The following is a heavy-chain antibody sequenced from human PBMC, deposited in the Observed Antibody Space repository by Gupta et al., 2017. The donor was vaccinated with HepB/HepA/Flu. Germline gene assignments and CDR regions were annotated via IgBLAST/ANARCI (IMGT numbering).Heavy chain of an antibody. CDR3: ARVPLGHYDYGSAYSDA. J-gene: IGHJ5*02. D-gene: IGHD3-3*01. V-gene: IGHV3-48*02. Sequence: EVQLVESGGGLVQPGGSLRLSCAFSGFDFNTYAMNWVRQPPGRGLEWLSYISSSSGTMYYADSLKGRFTISRDNAENSLYLQMHSLRDEDTAVYYCARVPLGHYDYGSAYSDAWGQGTFVIVSS. CDR1: GFDFNTYA. CDR2: ISSSSGTM.